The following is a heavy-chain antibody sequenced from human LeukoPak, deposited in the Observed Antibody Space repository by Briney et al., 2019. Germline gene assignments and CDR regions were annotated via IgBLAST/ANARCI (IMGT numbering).Heavy chain of an antibody. CDR3: ARQGGLRQLVD. Sequence: QPGGSLRLSCAASGFTFTSNNINWVRLPPGKGLGWVSCIGLSSTTTYYADSVTGRFTISRDNAKNSVYLQMNSLRDEDMAVYYWARQGGLRQLVDWGEEIVVSAS. CDR2: IGLSSTTT. CDR1: GFTFTSNN. D-gene: IGHD3-16*01. V-gene: IGHV3-48*02. J-gene: IGHJ4*02.